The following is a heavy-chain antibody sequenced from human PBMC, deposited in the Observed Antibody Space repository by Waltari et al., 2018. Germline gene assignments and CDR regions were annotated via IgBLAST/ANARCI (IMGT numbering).Heavy chain of an antibody. CDR2: ISGGGTGT. Sequence: EVQLLESGGGLVQPGGSLRLSCAASGITFSGYAMSWVRQAPGKGREWVSLISGGGTGTYYGASVKGRFTISRDNSKSTVYLQMNSLRAEDTAVYYCARCTGGSCYGFDYWGQGTLVTVSS. V-gene: IGHV3-23*03. J-gene: IGHJ4*02. CDR3: ARCTGGSCYGFDY. CDR1: GITFSGYA. D-gene: IGHD2-15*01.